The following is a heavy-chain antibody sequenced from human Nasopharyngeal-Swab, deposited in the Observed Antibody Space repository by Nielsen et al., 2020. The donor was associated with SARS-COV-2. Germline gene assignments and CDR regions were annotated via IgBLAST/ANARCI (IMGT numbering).Heavy chain of an antibody. CDR3: VRNSIVVA. V-gene: IGHV3-30-3*01. CDR2: ISDGGTNK. CDR1: RFSFNDYD. Sequence: AGSLRLSCAASRFSFNDYDMYWVRQAPGKGLEWVAVISDGGTNKDYADPVKGRFTISRDNSKNTLYLQMNSLRPDDTSVYYCVRNSIVVAWGQGTMVTVSS. J-gene: IGHJ3*01. D-gene: IGHD2-2*01.